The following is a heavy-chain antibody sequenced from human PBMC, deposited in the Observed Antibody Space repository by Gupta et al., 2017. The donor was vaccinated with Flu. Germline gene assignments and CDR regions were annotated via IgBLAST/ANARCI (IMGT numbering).Heavy chain of an antibody. Sequence: QLQLQESGPGLVKPSETLSLTCTVSGGSISSSSYYWGWIRQPPGKGLEWIGSIYYSGSTYYNPSLKSRVTISVDTSKNQFSLKLSSVTAADTAVYYCARTPRSSSGWYSLGGMDVWGQGTTVTVSS. J-gene: IGHJ6*02. CDR3: ARTPRSSSGWYSLGGMDV. CDR2: IYYSGST. D-gene: IGHD6-19*01. CDR1: GGSISSSSYY. V-gene: IGHV4-39*01.